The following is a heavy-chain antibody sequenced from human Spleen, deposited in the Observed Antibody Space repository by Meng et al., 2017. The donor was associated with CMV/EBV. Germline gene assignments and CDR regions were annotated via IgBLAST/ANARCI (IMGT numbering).Heavy chain of an antibody. V-gene: IGHV4-61*01. Sequence: SETLSLTCTVSGGSVSSGSYYWSWIRQPPGKGLEWIGYIYYSGSTNYNPSLKGRVTISVDTSKNQFSLKLSSVTAADTAVYYCARVHEGWFDPWGQGTLVTVSS. CDR2: IYYSGST. CDR1: GGSVSSGSYY. CDR3: ARVHEGWFDP. J-gene: IGHJ5*02.